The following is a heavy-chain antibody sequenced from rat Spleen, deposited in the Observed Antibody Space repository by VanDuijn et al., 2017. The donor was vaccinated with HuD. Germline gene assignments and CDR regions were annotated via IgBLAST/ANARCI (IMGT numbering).Heavy chain of an antibody. Sequence: EVQLVESGGGLVQPGRSLKLSCAASGFTFSDYAMAWVRQTPTKGLEWVASISSGGDNTYYRDSVKGRFTISRDNAKNTQSLQMDGLRSEDTATYYCARHEDYGGYSRDYFDYWGQGVMVTVSS. J-gene: IGHJ2*01. CDR2: ISSGGDNT. CDR3: ARHEDYGGYSRDYFDY. D-gene: IGHD1-11*01. V-gene: IGHV5S14*01. CDR1: GFTFSDYA.